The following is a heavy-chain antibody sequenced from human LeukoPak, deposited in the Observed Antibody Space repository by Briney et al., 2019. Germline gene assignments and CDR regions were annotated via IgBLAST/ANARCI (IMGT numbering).Heavy chain of an antibody. CDR3: ARDGYYYDSSGSFDY. CDR1: EFTFSDYS. D-gene: IGHD3-22*01. V-gene: IGHV3-48*02. J-gene: IGHJ4*02. Sequence: GGSLRLSCAASEFTFSDYSMNWVRQAPGKGLEWVAYISTTGSTIYCADSVRGRFTISRDNANNSLHLQLNALRDEDTAVYYCARDGYYYDSSGSFDYWGQGTLVTVSS. CDR2: ISTTGSTI.